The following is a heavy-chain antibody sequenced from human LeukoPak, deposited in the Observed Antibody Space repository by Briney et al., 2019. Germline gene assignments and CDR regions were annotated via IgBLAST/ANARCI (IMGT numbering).Heavy chain of an antibody. J-gene: IGHJ4*02. V-gene: IGHV1-24*01. D-gene: IGHD5-12*01. CDR3: ATYVDMVATAWDY. Sequence: ASVTVSCKVSGYTLTELSMHWVRQAPGKGLEWMGGFDPEDGETIYAQKFQGRVTMTEDTSTDTAYMELSSLRSEDTAVYYCATYVDMVATAWDYWGQGTLSPSPQ. CDR1: GYTLTELS. CDR2: FDPEDGET.